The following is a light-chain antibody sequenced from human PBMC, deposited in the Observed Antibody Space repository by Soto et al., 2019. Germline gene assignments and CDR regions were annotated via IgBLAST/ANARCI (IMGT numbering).Light chain of an antibody. CDR1: RSDIGVHSF. CDR2: NVY. J-gene: IGLJ2*01. Sequence: QSALTQPASVSGFPGQSINISCTGSRSDIGVHSFVSWYQQHPTMVPKLIIYNVYRRPSGVSGRFSASKAGNTASLPISGLQADAEANYYCSAYTSAATLFGGGTKVTVL. V-gene: IGLV2-14*03. CDR3: SAYTSAATL.